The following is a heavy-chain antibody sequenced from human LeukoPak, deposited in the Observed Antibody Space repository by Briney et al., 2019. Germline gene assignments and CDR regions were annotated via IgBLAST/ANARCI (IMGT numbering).Heavy chain of an antibody. D-gene: IGHD3-10*01. J-gene: IGHJ4*02. V-gene: IGHV1-8*01. Sequence: ASVKVSCKASGYTFTSYDINWVRQATGQGLEWMGWMNPNSGNTGYAQKFQGRVTMTRNTSISTAYMGLSSLRSEDTAVYYCARVLMVRGVIITYYFDYWGQGTLVTVSS. CDR2: MNPNSGNT. CDR1: GYTFTSYD. CDR3: ARVLMVRGVIITYYFDY.